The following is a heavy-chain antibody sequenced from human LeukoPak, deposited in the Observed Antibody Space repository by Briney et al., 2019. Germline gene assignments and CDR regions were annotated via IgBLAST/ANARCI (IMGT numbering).Heavy chain of an antibody. Sequence: GGSLRLSCAASGFTFSSYGMHWVRQAPGKGLEWVAFIRYDGSNKYYADSVKGRFTISRDNPKNTLYLQMNSLRAEDTAVYYCAKDRSPTIFGVVEGDYFDYWGQGTLVTVSS. D-gene: IGHD3-3*01. CDR3: AKDRSPTIFGVVEGDYFDY. CDR1: GFTFSSYG. V-gene: IGHV3-30*02. J-gene: IGHJ4*02. CDR2: IRYDGSNK.